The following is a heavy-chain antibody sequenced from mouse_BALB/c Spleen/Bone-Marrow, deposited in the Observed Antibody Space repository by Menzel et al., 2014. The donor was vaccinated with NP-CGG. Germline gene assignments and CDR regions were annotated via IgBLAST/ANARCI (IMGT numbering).Heavy chain of an antibody. Sequence: VHVKQSGPELVKPGASVKISCKASGYTFTDYNMHWAKQSRGKSLEWIGYIYPYNGGTGYNQKFKSKATLTVDNSSSTAYMELRSLTSEDSAVYYCARFRYDWYFDVWGAGTTVTVSS. J-gene: IGHJ1*01. V-gene: IGHV1S29*02. CDR2: IYPYNGGT. D-gene: IGHD2-14*01. CDR1: GYTFTDYN. CDR3: ARFRYDWYFDV.